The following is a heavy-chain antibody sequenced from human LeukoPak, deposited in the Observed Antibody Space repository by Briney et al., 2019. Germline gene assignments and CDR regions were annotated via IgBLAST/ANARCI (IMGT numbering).Heavy chain of an antibody. CDR2: ISSSSSYI. CDR1: GFTFSSYS. D-gene: IGHD5-24*01. J-gene: IGHJ4*02. Sequence: GGSLRLSCAASGFTFSSYSMNWVRQAPGKGLEWVSSISSSSSYIYYADSVKGRFTISRDNAKNSLYLQMNSLRAEDTAVYYCARDLRGDGYNFREYYFDYWGQGTLVTVSS. V-gene: IGHV3-21*01. CDR3: ARDLRGDGYNFREYYFDY.